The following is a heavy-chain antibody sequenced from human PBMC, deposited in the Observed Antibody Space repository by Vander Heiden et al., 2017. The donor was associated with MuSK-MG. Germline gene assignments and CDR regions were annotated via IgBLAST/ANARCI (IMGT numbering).Heavy chain of an antibody. CDR3: ARAGATVTTKYFQH. CDR1: GGSFSGYY. CDR2: INHSGST. Sequence: QVQLQQWGAGLLKPSETLSLTCAVYGGSFSGYYWSWIRQPPGKGLEWIGEINHSGSTNYNPSLKSRVTISVDTSKNQFSLKLSSVTAADTAVYYCARAGATVTTKYFQHWGQGTLVTVSS. D-gene: IGHD4-17*01. V-gene: IGHV4-34*01. J-gene: IGHJ1*01.